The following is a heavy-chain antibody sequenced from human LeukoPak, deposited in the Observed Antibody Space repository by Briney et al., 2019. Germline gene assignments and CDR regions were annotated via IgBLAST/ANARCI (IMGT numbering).Heavy chain of an antibody. Sequence: SETLSLTCAVSGYSISSGYYWGWIRQPPGKGLEWIGSIYHSGSTYYNPSLKSRVTISVDTSKNQLSLKLSSVTAADTAVYYCARRQWELIDYWGQGTLVTVSS. CDR1: GYSISSGYY. CDR3: ARRQWELIDY. V-gene: IGHV4-38-2*01. D-gene: IGHD1-26*01. J-gene: IGHJ4*02. CDR2: IYHSGST.